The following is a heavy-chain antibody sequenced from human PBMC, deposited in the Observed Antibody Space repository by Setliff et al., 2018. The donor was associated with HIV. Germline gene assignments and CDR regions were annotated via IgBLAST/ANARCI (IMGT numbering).Heavy chain of an antibody. CDR2: IYYSGHA. Sequence: ETLSLTCSVSGGSIRGTSFYWGWIRQPPGKGLEWIANIYYSGHAYCNPSLESRVSISVDTSKNQFSLKMTSVTAADTAVYYCARVRSYGSAYDAFDVWGPGTMVTVSS. CDR1: GGSIRGTSFY. J-gene: IGHJ3*01. V-gene: IGHV4-39*01. D-gene: IGHD3-10*01. CDR3: ARVRSYGSAYDAFDV.